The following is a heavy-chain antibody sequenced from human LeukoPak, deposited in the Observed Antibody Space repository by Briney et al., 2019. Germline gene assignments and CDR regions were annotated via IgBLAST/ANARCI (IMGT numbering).Heavy chain of an antibody. D-gene: IGHD3-9*01. CDR2: INPNSGGT. Sequence: ASVKVSCKASGYTFTGYYMHWMRQAPGQGLEWMGWINPNSGGTNYAQKFQGRVTMTRDTSISSAYMELSRLRSDDTAVYYCARVYDILTGYYGGWFDPWGQGTLVTVSS. CDR3: ARVYDILTGYYGGWFDP. CDR1: GYTFTGYY. J-gene: IGHJ5*02. V-gene: IGHV1-2*02.